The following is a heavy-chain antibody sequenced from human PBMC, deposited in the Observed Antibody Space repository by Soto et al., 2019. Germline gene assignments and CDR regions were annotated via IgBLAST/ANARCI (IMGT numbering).Heavy chain of an antibody. CDR3: SKQLAHNWFDP. D-gene: IGHD6-13*01. V-gene: IGHV4-34*01. CDR1: GGSFSGYY. Sequence: SETLSLTCAVYGGSFSGYYWSWIRQPPGKGLEWIGEINHSGSTNYNSSLKSRVTISVDTSKNQFSLKLSSVTAADTAVYFCSKQLAHNWFDPWGQGTLVTVSS. J-gene: IGHJ5*02. CDR2: INHSGST.